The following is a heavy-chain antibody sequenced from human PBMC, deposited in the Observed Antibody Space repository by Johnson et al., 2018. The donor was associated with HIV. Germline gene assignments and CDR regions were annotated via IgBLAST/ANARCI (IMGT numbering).Heavy chain of an antibody. Sequence: EVHLVESGGGVVRPGGSLRLSCAASGFTFDDYGMSWVRQAPGKGLEWVSVIYSGGSKDYADSVKGRFTISIDNSKNTLYLQMNSLRAEDTAIYYCAKDLSRPTLNAFDIGGQGTMVTVSS. CDR3: AKDLSRPTLNAFDI. D-gene: IGHD4-11*01. V-gene: IGHV3-20*04. CDR1: GFTFDDYG. CDR2: IYSGGSK. J-gene: IGHJ3*02.